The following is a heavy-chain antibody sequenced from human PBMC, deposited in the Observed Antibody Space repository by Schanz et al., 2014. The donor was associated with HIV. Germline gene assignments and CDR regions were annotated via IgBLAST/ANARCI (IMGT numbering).Heavy chain of an antibody. D-gene: IGHD3-22*01. CDR2: VYIGDST. V-gene: IGHV3-53*05. J-gene: IGHJ6*02. CDR3: ASPLLYDSLDV. Sequence: EVQLVETGGGLIQPGGSLRLSCAVSGFTISSNYMSWVRQAPGKGLEWVSVVYIGDSTFYANSVKGRFTISRDDSKNTLYLQMNSLRAEDTAVYYCASPLLYDSLDVWGQGTTVTVSS. CDR1: GFTISSNY.